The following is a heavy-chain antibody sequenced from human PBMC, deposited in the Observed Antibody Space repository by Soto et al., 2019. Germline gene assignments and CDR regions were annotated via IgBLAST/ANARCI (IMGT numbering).Heavy chain of an antibody. V-gene: IGHV3-23*01. D-gene: IGHD2-8*01. CDR3: AKNGLDNSPSAIDS. CDR2: ITGSGRDT. J-gene: IGHJ4*02. CDR1: GFTFRNNV. Sequence: VGSLRLSCAASGFTFRNNVLSWVRQAPGKGLDWVSGITGSGRDTYYADSVKGRFTISRDNSKNMVFLQMNSLRAEDTALYYCAKNGLDNSPSAIDSWGPGALVTVSS.